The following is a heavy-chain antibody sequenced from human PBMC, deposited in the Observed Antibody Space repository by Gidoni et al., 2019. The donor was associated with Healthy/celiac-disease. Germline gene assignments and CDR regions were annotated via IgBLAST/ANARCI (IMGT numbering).Heavy chain of an antibody. D-gene: IGHD1-26*01. CDR2: LNRSGGST. J-gene: IGHJ4*02. CDR3: ARDEGFLL. Sequence: QVHLVQSGAEVKKPGASVKVSCRASGYTFTNYYLPGVRQAPGQGLEWMGILNRSGGSTSYAQKFQGRVTMTRDTSTTIVYMELSSLRSEDTAVYFCARDEGFLLWGQGTLVTVSS. CDR1: GYTFTNYY. V-gene: IGHV1-46*01.